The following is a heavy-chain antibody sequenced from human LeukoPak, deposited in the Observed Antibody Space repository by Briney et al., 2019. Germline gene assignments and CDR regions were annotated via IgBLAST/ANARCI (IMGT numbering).Heavy chain of an antibody. D-gene: IGHD2-2*01. V-gene: IGHV4-31*03. CDR3: ARVSCSSTSCYEFDY. J-gene: IGHJ4*02. CDR2: IYYSGST. Sequence: SEAQSLTCTVSGGSISSGGYYWSWIRQHPGKGLEWIGYIYYSGSTYYNPSLKSRVTISVDTSKNQFSLKLSSVTAADTAVYYCARVSCSSTSCYEFDYWGQGTLVTVSA. CDR1: GGSISSGGYY.